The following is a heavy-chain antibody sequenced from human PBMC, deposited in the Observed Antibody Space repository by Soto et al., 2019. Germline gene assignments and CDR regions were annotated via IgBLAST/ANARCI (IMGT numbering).Heavy chain of an antibody. CDR3: AREGCSGGSCNYYFDY. Sequence: QAPGKGLEWVSYISSSGSTIYYADSVKGRFTISRDNAKNSLYLQMNSLRAEDTAVYYCAREGCSGGSCNYYFDYWGQGTLVTVSS. CDR2: ISSSGSTI. D-gene: IGHD2-15*01. V-gene: IGHV3-11*01. J-gene: IGHJ4*02.